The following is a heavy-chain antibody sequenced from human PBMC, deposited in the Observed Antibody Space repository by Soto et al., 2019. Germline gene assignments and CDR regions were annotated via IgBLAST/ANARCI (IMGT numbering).Heavy chain of an antibody. CDR1: GFTFSSYS. D-gene: IGHD4-17*01. J-gene: IGHJ3*02. V-gene: IGHV3-21*01. Sequence: PGGSLRLSCAASGFTFSSYSMNWVRQAPGKGLEWVSSISSSSSYIYYADSVKGRFTISRDNAKNSLYLQMNSLRAEDTAVYYCAREAPTPYGDYVDAFDIWGQGTMVTVSS. CDR2: ISSSSSYI. CDR3: AREAPTPYGDYVDAFDI.